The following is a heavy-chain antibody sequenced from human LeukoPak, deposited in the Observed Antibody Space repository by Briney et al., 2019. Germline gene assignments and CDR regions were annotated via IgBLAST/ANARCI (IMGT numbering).Heavy chain of an antibody. CDR1: GFTFSRFS. CDR2: ISSGSHHK. Sequence: GGSLRPSCAGSGFTFSRFSMIWVRQAPGKGLEWVASISSGSHHKYHADSVKGRFTVSRDNDKNSLFLRMNSLRAEDTALYYCATRLTADSYEASDIWGQGTMVTVSS. J-gene: IGHJ3*02. CDR3: ATRLTADSYEASDI. D-gene: IGHD6-13*01. V-gene: IGHV3-21*06.